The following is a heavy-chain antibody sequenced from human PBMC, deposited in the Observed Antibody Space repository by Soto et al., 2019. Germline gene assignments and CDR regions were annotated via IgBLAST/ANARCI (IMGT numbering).Heavy chain of an antibody. Sequence: GGSLRLSCAASVSSFRYYDMHWVRQRKGKGLEWVSALGAARDPYYVGSVKGRFSVSRDNAQNSLFLQMNNLRVDDTAVYFCARAYLGRLPRRADYYYAMDVWGRGTTVTVSS. CDR3: ARAYLGRLPRRADYYYAMDV. V-gene: IGHV3-13*05. J-gene: IGHJ6*02. CDR2: LGAARDP. D-gene: IGHD1-26*01. CDR1: VSSFRYYD.